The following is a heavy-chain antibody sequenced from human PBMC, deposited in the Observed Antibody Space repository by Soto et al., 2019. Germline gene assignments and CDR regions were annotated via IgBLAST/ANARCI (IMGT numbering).Heavy chain of an antibody. J-gene: IGHJ4*02. D-gene: IGHD2-21*02. CDR2: TSSSSSYI. V-gene: IGHV3-21*01. Sequence: GGSLRLSCAASGFTFSSYSMNWVRQSPGKGLEWVSSTSSSSSYIYYADSVKGRFTISRDNAKNSLYLQMNSLRAEDTAVYYCARDSNPLVVVTADPEFDYWGQGTLVTVSS. CDR1: GFTFSSYS. CDR3: ARDSNPLVVVTADPEFDY.